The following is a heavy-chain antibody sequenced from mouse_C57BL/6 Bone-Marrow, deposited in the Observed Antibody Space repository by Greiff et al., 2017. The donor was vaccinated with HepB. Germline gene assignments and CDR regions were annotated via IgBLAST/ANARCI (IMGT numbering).Heavy chain of an antibody. D-gene: IGHD1-1*01. CDR2: IRSKSNNYAT. Sequence: EVQLVESGGGLVQPKGSLKLSCAASGFSFNTYAMNWVRQAPGKGLEWVARIRSKSNNYATYYADSVKDRFTISRDDSESMLYLQMNNLKTEDTAMYYCVGHGDTTVVEGAWFAYWGQGTLVTVSA. V-gene: IGHV10-1*01. CDR1: GFSFNTYA. CDR3: VGHGDTTVVEGAWFAY. J-gene: IGHJ3*01.